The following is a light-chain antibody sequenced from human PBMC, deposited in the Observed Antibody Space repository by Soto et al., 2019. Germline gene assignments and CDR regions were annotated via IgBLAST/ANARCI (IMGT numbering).Light chain of an antibody. CDR1: QGIRSE. J-gene: IGKJ4*01. CDR2: TAS. CDR3: IQDYNYPLT. Sequence: AIQMTQSPSSLSASVGDRVTITCRASQGIRSELGWYQQKPGKAPNLLIYTASNLQSGVPSRFSGSGSGIDFTLTISSLQPEDFATYYCIQDYNYPLTFGGGTKVDIK. V-gene: IGKV1-6*01.